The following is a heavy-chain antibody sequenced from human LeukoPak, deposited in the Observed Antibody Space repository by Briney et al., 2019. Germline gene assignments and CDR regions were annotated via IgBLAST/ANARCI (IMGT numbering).Heavy chain of an antibody. V-gene: IGHV1-69*05. Sequence: ASVKVSCKASGGTFSSYAISWVRQAPGQGLEWMGRIIPIFGTANYARKFQGRVTITTDESTSTAYMELSSLRSEDTAVYYCAVYYDSSGYYYSYFDYWGQGTLVTVSS. D-gene: IGHD3-22*01. CDR3: AVYYDSSGYYYSYFDY. CDR1: GGTFSSYA. CDR2: IIPIFGTA. J-gene: IGHJ4*02.